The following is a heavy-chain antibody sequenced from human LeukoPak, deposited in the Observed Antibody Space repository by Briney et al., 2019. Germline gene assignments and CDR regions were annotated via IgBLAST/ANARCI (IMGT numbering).Heavy chain of an antibody. J-gene: IGHJ4*02. CDR1: GFTFSSYW. CDR2: IKGDGSDN. Sequence: GRSLRLSCAASGFTFSSYWMSWVRQAPGKGLEWVANIKGDGSDNHYVDSVRGRFTISRDNAKNSLYLQMSSLRAEDTAVYYCARDLGYYRADYWGQGTLVTVSS. CDR3: ARDLGYYRADY. D-gene: IGHD1-26*01. V-gene: IGHV3-7*04.